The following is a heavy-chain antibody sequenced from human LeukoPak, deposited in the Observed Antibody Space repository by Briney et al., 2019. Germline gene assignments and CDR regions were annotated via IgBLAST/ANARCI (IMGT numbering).Heavy chain of an antibody. CDR2: IIPIFGTG. CDR1: GGTFANYA. V-gene: IGHV1-69*06. CDR3: AKGHDDFRQFDY. Sequence: SVKVSCTASGGTFANYAISWVRKAPGQGLEWMGGIIPIFGTGDSARKFQGRLTITADKSTRTTYMELSSLRSEDTAVYYCAKGHDDFRQFDYWGQGTLVRVAS. J-gene: IGHJ4*02. D-gene: IGHD3-3*01.